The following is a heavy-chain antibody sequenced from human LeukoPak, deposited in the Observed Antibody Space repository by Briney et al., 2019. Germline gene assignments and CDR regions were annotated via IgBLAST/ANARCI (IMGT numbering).Heavy chain of an antibody. D-gene: IGHD3-16*02. V-gene: IGHV3-15*01. CDR3: TRIGDDYVWGSYRSPLAPQPDY. CDR2: IKSKTDGGTT. Sequence: GGSLRLSCAASGFTFSNAWMSWVRQAPGKGLEWVGRIKSKTDGGTTDYAAPVKGRFTISRDDSKNTLYLQMNSLKTEDTAVYYCTRIGDDYVWGSYRSPLAPQPDYWGQGTLVTVSS. J-gene: IGHJ4*02. CDR1: GFTFSNAW.